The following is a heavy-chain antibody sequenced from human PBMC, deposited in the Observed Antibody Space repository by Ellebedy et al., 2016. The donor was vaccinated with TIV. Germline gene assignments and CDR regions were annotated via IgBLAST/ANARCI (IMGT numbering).Heavy chain of an antibody. D-gene: IGHD2-15*01. J-gene: IGHJ5*02. CDR3: ARDWWQLAPSPEDP. CDR1: GGTFSSYA. CDR2: IIPILGIA. Sequence: SVKVSXKASGGTFSSYAISWVRQAPGQGLEWMGRIIPILGIANYAQKFQGRVTITADKSTSTAYMELSSLRSEDTAVYYCARDWWQLAPSPEDPWGQGTLVTVSS. V-gene: IGHV1-69*04.